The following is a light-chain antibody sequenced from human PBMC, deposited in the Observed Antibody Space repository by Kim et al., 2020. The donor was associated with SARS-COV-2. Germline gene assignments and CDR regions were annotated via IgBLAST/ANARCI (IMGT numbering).Light chain of an antibody. J-gene: IGLJ3*02. CDR2: HVN. V-gene: IGLV2-14*04. CDR3: SSYTLSDSWV. CDR1: SSDIGAYNY. Sequence: GQSITISCTGTSSDIGAYNYVSWCQQHPGKAPKLMIFHVNKRPSGVSSRFSGSKSAHTASLTISGLQPEDEADYYCSSYTLSDSWVFGGGTQLTVL.